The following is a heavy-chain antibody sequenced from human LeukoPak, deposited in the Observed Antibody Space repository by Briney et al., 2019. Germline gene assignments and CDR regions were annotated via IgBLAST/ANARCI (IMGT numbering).Heavy chain of an antibody. Sequence: GASVKVSCKASGYTFTSYGISWVRQAPGQGLEWMGWISAYNGNTNYAQTLQGRVTMTTDTSTSTAYMELRSLRSDDPAVYYCARAGIVVVPAAIPMSSWFDPWGQGTLVTVSS. CDR1: GYTFTSYG. D-gene: IGHD2-2*01. V-gene: IGHV1-18*01. CDR3: ARAGIVVVPAAIPMSSWFDP. J-gene: IGHJ5*02. CDR2: ISAYNGNT.